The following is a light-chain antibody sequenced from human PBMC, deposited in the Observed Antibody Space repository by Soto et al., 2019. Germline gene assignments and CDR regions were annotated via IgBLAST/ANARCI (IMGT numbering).Light chain of an antibody. CDR3: QQYGSLPLST. Sequence: EIVLTQSPGTLSLSPGEGATLSCRASQSVSSNYVAWYQQKPGQTPRLLIYGASSRATGIPDRFSGSGSGTHFILTISRLEAEDFAVYYCQQYGSLPLSTFGPGTKVDIK. CDR2: GAS. J-gene: IGKJ3*01. CDR1: QSVSSNY. V-gene: IGKV3-20*01.